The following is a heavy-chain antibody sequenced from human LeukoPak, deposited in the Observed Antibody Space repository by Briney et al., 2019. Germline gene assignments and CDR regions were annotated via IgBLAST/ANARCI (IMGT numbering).Heavy chain of an antibody. CDR1: GFTFSSYA. D-gene: IGHD6-13*01. CDR3: ASSDIAAAGTIYY. CDR2: ISGSGGST. Sequence: GGSLRLSCAAPGFTFSSYAMSWVRQAPGKGLEWVSAISGSGGSTYYADSVKGRFTISRDNSKNTLYLQMNSLRAEDTAVYYCASSDIAAAGTIYYWGQGTLVTVSS. V-gene: IGHV3-23*01. J-gene: IGHJ4*02.